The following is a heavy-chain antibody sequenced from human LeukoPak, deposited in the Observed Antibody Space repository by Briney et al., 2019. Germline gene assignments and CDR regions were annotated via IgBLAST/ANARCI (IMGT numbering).Heavy chain of an antibody. Sequence: ATVKVSCKASGYTFTSYGISWVRQAPGQGLEWMGWISAYNGNTNYAQKFQGRVTMTRDTSISTAYMELSRLTSDDTAVYYCARSDSPRNYYGSGTYSTRDYWGQGTLVTVSS. D-gene: IGHD3-10*01. CDR3: ARSDSPRNYYGSGTYSTRDY. CDR1: GYTFTSYG. CDR2: ISAYNGNT. J-gene: IGHJ4*02. V-gene: IGHV1-18*01.